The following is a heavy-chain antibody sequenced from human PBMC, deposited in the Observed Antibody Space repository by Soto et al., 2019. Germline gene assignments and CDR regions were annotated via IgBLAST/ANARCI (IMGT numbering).Heavy chain of an antibody. D-gene: IGHD1-26*01. V-gene: IGHV3-30*18. J-gene: IGHJ6*02. CDR1: GFTFSSYG. CDR2: ISYDGSNK. Sequence: PGGSLRLSCAASGFTFSSYGMHWVRQAPGKGLEWVAVISYDGSNKYYADSVKGRFTISRDNSKNTLYLQMNSLRAEDTAVYYCAKEHRWGLSFRYYYGMDVWGQGTTVTVSS. CDR3: AKEHRWGLSFRYYYGMDV.